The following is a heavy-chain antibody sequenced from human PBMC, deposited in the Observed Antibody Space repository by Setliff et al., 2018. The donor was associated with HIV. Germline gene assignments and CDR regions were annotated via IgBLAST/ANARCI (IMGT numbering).Heavy chain of an antibody. V-gene: IGHV1-69*05. CDR1: GGIFVHYA. CDR3: AIDMVGGWLRPMPDF. D-gene: IGHD2-2*01. J-gene: IGHJ4*02. Sequence: SVKVSCKTSGGIFVHYAMTWVRQAPGQGLEWMGGIIPFFGTALYAPKFQDRLTITTNDSANTAYMELSGLRSEDTAVYYCAIDMVGGWLRPMPDFWGQGALVTV. CDR2: IIPFFGTA.